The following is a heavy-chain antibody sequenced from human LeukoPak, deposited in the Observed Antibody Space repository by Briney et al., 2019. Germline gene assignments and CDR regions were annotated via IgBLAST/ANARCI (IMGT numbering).Heavy chain of an antibody. V-gene: IGHV3-33*01. CDR2: IWYDGSNK. D-gene: IGHD3-10*01. CDR3: ARDAYYYGSGSYYSGMDV. Sequence: GGSLRLSCAASGFTFSSYGMHWVRQAPGKGLEWVAVIWYDGSNKYYADSVKGRFTISRDNSKNTLYLQMNSLRAEDTAVYYCARDAYYYGSGSYYSGMDVWGQGTTVTVSS. CDR1: GFTFSSYG. J-gene: IGHJ6*02.